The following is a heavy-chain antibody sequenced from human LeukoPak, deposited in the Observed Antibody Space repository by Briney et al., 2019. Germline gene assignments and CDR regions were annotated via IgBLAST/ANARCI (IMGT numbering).Heavy chain of an antibody. CDR2: INHSGST. Sequence: SETLSPTCAVYGGSFSGYYWSWIRQPPGKGLEWIGEINHSGSTNYNPSLTSRVTISVDTSKNQFSLKLSSVTAADTAVYYCARPGFGVVAATPAHAFDIWGQGTMVTVSS. J-gene: IGHJ3*02. V-gene: IGHV4-34*01. CDR3: ARPGFGVVAATPAHAFDI. CDR1: GGSFSGYY. D-gene: IGHD2-15*01.